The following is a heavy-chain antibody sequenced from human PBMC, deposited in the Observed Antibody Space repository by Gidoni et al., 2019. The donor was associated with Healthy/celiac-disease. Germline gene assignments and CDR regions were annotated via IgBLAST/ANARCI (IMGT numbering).Heavy chain of an antibody. Sequence: QVQLVQSGAEVKKPGSSVKVSCKASDGTFSSYAISWVRQAPEQGLEWMGGIIPIFVTANYAQKFQGRVTITADESTSTAYMELSSLRSEDTAVYYCARDLVGAARPLGVNNWFDPWGQGTLVTVSS. J-gene: IGHJ5*02. CDR1: DGTFSSYA. CDR3: ARDLVGAARPLGVNNWFDP. V-gene: IGHV1-69*01. CDR2: IIPIFVTA. D-gene: IGHD6-6*01.